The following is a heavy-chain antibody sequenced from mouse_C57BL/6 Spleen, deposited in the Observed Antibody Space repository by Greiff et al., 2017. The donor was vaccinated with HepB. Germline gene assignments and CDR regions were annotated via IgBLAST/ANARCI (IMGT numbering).Heavy chain of an antibody. D-gene: IGHD4-1*01. V-gene: IGHV1-66*01. CDR3: ARRAGTHFDY. J-gene: IGHJ2*01. CDR2: IYPGSGNT. Sequence: QVQLQQSGPELVKPGASVKISCKASGYSFTSYYIHWVKQRPGQGLEWIGWIYPGSGNTKYNEKFKGKATLTADTSSSTAYMQLSSLTSEDSAVYYCARRAGTHFDYWGQGTTLTVSS. CDR1: GYSFTSYY.